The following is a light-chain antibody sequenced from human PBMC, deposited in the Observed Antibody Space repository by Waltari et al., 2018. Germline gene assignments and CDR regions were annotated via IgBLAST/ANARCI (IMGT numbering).Light chain of an antibody. CDR3: LQHYSNALYT. CDR2: KAS. Sequence: DIQMTKPPSTLSASVGDGIIITCRTSQSFDSWLAWYQQKPGRATKPLIYKASSLQTGVPARFSRGGAATEFTLAISILQPDDFATYYYLQHYSNALYTIGPGTKVDLK. J-gene: IGKJ3*01. V-gene: IGKV1-5*03. CDR1: QSFDSW.